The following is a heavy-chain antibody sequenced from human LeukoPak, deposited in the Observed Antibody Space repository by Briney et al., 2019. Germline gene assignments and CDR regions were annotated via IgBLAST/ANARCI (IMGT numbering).Heavy chain of an antibody. CDR1: GFTFSSYW. CDR3: ARPTGTGIIDY. D-gene: IGHD3-10*01. J-gene: IGHJ4*02. V-gene: IGHV3-7*01. CDR2: IKQDGSEK. Sequence: AGSLRLSCAASGFTFSSYWMSWVRQAPGKVLEWVANIKQDGSEKYYVDSVKGRFTISRDNAKNSLYLQMNSLRAEDTAVYYCARPTGTGIIDYWGQGTLVTVSS.